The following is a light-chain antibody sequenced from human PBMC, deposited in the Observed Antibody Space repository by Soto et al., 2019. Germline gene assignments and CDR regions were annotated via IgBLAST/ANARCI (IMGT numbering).Light chain of an antibody. V-gene: IGKV3-15*01. CDR3: QQYYSFPLT. J-gene: IGKJ4*01. Sequence: IVLTQSPGTLSLSPGERTTLSCRASQSISRYLAWYQQKPGQGPRLLIYGASTRATGIPARFSGSGSGTEFTLTISSLQSEDFATYYCQQYYSFPLTFGGGTKVDIK. CDR1: QSISRY. CDR2: GAS.